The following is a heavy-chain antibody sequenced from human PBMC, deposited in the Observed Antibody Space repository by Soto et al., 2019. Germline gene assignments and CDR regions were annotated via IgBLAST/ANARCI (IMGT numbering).Heavy chain of an antibody. J-gene: IGHJ5*02. CDR2: IYYSGST. V-gene: IGHV4-31*03. CDR3: ARDLQRGYKANWFDP. D-gene: IGHD3-10*01. Sequence: QVQLQESGPGLVKPSQTLSLTCTVSGGSISSGGYYWSWIRQHPGKGLEWNGYIYYSGSTYYNPSLKSRVTISVDTSKNQFSLKLSSVTAADTAVYYCARDLQRGYKANWFDPWGQGTLVTVSS. CDR1: GGSISSGGYY.